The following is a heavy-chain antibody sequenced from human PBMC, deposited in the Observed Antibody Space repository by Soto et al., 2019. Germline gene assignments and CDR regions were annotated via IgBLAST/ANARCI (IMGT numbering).Heavy chain of an antibody. CDR1: GFTFSSYW. Sequence: GGSLRLSCAASGFTFSSYWMSWVRQAPGKGLEWVANIKQDGSEKYYVDSVKGRFTISRDNAKNSLYLQMNSLRAEDTAVYYCARDGPLTANAFDIWGQGTMVTVSS. V-gene: IGHV3-7*01. CDR3: ARDGPLTANAFDI. CDR2: IKQDGSEK. J-gene: IGHJ3*02.